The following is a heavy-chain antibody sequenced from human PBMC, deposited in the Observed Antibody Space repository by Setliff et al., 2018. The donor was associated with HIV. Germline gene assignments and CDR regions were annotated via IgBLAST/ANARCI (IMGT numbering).Heavy chain of an antibody. J-gene: IGHJ2*01. CDR3: ARGLSSGWYGYWYFDL. CDR1: GGSISSYY. D-gene: IGHD6-19*01. CDR2: IYYSGST. Sequence: PSETLSLTCTVSGGSISSYYWSWIRQPPGKGLEWIGYIYYSGSTNYNPSLKSRVTISVDTSKNQFSLELSSVTAADTAVYYCARGLSSGWYGYWYFDLWGRGTLVTVSS. V-gene: IGHV4-59*08.